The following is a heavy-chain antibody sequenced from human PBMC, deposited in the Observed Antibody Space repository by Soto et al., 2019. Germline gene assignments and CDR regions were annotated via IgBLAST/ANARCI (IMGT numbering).Heavy chain of an antibody. J-gene: IGHJ6*02. CDR1: GYTFINYA. CDR2: ISPYNGNT. D-gene: IGHD2-15*01. CDR3: ASDCSGGNCYGGYYYYGMDV. Sequence: ASVKVSCKASGYTFINYAISWVRRAPGQGLECMGWISPYNGNTNYSQKLQGRVTMTTDTSTSTAYMELRSLRSDDTAVYFFASDCSGGNCYGGYYYYGMDVWGQGTPVTVSS. V-gene: IGHV1-18*01.